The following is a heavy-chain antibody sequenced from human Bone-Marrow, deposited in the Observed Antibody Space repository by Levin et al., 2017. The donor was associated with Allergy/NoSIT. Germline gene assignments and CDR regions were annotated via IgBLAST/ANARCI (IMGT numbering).Heavy chain of an antibody. CDR1: GISFSDVA. V-gene: IGHV3-30*03. CDR3: ATSSSTTCCGLDV. Sequence: AGGSLRLSCGASGISFSDVAIQWVRQAPGKGLEWVAVISFDGGVKQYADSVKGRFTISRDNHKNTVSLQMNSLRGEDTSVYYCATSSSTTCCGLDVWGRGTTVTVSS. D-gene: IGHD2-2*01. CDR2: ISFDGGVK. J-gene: IGHJ6*02.